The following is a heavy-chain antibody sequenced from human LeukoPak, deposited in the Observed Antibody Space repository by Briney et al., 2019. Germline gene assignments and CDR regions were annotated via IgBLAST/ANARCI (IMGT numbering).Heavy chain of an antibody. CDR3: ARDYDSSGYYSS. Sequence: GGSLRLSCAASGFTFSSYEMNWVRQAPGKGLEWVSYISSSGSTKYYADSVKGRFTASRDNAKNSLYLQMNSLRAEDTAVYYCARDYDSSGYYSSWGQGTLVTVSS. CDR1: GFTFSSYE. J-gene: IGHJ4*02. D-gene: IGHD3-22*01. CDR2: ISSSGSTK. V-gene: IGHV3-48*03.